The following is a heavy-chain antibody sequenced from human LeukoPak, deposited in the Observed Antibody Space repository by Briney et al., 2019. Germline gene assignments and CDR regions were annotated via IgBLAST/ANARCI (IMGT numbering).Heavy chain of an antibody. CDR3: ARDIVVVPAANHGMDV. V-gene: IGHV3-53*01. CDR1: GFTVSSNY. D-gene: IGHD2-2*01. J-gene: IGHJ6*02. CDR2: IYSGGST. Sequence: GGPLRLSCAASGFTVSSNYMSWVRQAPGKGLEWVSVIYSGGSTYYADSVKGRFTISRDNSKNTLYLQMNSLRAEDTAVYYCARDIVVVPAANHGMDVWGQGTTVTVSS.